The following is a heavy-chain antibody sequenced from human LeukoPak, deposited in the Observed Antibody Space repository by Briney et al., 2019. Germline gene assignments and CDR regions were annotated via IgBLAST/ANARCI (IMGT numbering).Heavy chain of an antibody. CDR2: INPNSGGT. CDR3: ARGETEETGTRPDAFDI. D-gene: IGHD6-13*01. J-gene: IGHJ3*02. Sequence: GASVKVSCKASGYTFTDYYTHWVRQAPGQGLEWMGWINPNSGGTNYAQRFQGRVTMTRDTSISTAYMELSRLRSDDTAVYYCARGETEETGTRPDAFDIWGQGTMVTVSS. V-gene: IGHV1-2*02. CDR1: GYTFTDYY.